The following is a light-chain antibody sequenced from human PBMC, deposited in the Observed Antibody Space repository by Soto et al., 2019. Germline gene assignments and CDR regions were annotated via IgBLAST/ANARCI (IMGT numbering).Light chain of an antibody. CDR1: QSVGSN. CDR2: AAS. V-gene: IGKV3-15*01. Sequence: EVVMTQSPATLSVSPGERATLSSRASQSVGSNLAWYQQKPGQAPRLLIYAASTRAKGIPDRFSGSGSGTEFTLAIGSLQSEDFAVYYCQQYNNWPPLTFGGGTKVDI. CDR3: QQYNNWPPLT. J-gene: IGKJ4*01.